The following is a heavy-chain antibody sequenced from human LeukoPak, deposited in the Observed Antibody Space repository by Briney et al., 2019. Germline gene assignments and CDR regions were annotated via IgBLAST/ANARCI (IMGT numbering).Heavy chain of an antibody. CDR1: GGSLSGYY. CDR3: ARHLRASYWYFDL. Sequence: SETLSLTCAVYGGSLSGYYWSWIRQPPGKGLEWIGEINHSGSTNYNPSLKSRVTISVDTSKNQFSLKLSSVTAADTAVYYCARHLRASYWYFDLWGRGTLVTVSS. V-gene: IGHV4-34*01. J-gene: IGHJ2*01. CDR2: INHSGST.